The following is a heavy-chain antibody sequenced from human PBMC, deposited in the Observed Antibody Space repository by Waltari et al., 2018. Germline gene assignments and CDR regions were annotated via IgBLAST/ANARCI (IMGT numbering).Heavy chain of an antibody. CDR2: IIPILGIA. Sequence: QVQLVQSGAEVKKPGSSVKVSCKASGGTFSSYTISWVRQAPGQGLEWMGRIIPILGIANYAQKFQGRVTITADKSTSTAYMELSSLRSEDTAVYYCARGEELREEQNWFDPWGQGTLVTVSS. V-gene: IGHV1-69*02. J-gene: IGHJ5*02. CDR3: ARGEELREEQNWFDP. CDR1: GGTFSSYT. D-gene: IGHD1-7*01.